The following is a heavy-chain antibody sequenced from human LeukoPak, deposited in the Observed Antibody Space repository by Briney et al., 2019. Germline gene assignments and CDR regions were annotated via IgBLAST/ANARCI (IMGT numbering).Heavy chain of an antibody. Sequence: ASVTVSCKASGYTFTSYYMHWVRHAPGQGLEWMGLINLTGGSTGYAQKFQGRVTMTRDMSTSTDYMELSSLRSEDTAIYYCARDNSVGDNAWWFDPWGQGTLVTVSS. CDR2: INLTGGST. CDR1: GYTFTSYY. D-gene: IGHD1-26*01. V-gene: IGHV1-46*01. J-gene: IGHJ5*02. CDR3: ARDNSVGDNAWWFDP.